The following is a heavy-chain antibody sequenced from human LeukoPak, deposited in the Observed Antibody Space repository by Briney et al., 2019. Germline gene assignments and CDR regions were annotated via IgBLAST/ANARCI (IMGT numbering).Heavy chain of an antibody. V-gene: IGHV3-23*01. CDR2: ISGSGGST. D-gene: IGHD3-22*01. CDR1: GFTFNNYA. J-gene: IGHJ4*02. CDR3: AKTRGYYDSSEFDY. Sequence: GGSLRLSCAASGFTFNNYAMSWVRQAPGKGLEWVSAISGSGGSTYYADSVKGRFTISRDNSKNTLYLQMNSLRAEDTAVYYCAKTRGYYDSSEFDYWGQGTLVTVPS.